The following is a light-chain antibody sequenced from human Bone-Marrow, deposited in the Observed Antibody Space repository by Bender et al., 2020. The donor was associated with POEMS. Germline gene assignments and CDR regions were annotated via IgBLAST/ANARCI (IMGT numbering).Light chain of an antibody. CDR2: YDD. V-gene: IGLV1-36*01. CDR1: SSNIGDNP. Sequence: QSVVTQPPSLSEAPRQRVTISCSGSSSNIGDNPVNWYQQVPGTAPKLLIYYDDLLTPGVSDRFSASKSGNTASLTISGLQAEDEADYYCSSYTSTSTPVVFGGGTKLTVL. CDR3: SSYTSTSTPVV. J-gene: IGLJ2*01.